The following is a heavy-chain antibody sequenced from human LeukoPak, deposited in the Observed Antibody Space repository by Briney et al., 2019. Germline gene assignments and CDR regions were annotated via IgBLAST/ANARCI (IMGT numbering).Heavy chain of an antibody. CDR1: GFTFSSYA. J-gene: IGHJ6*03. Sequence: PGRSLRLSCSASGFTFSSYAVHWVRQAQGKGLEWVAVISYDGTYKYYADSVKGRFNISRDNSKNTLYLQMNSLRAEDTAVYYCARAPWGYCSSTSCYYMDVWGKGTTVTVSS. CDR2: ISYDGTYK. D-gene: IGHD2-2*01. V-gene: IGHV3-30-3*01. CDR3: ARAPWGYCSSTSCYYMDV.